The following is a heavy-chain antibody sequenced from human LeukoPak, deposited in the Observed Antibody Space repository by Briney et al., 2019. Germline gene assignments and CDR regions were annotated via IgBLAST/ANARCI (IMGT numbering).Heavy chain of an antibody. V-gene: IGHV3-30*18. CDR3: AKDSMDGYSSGWLDY. CDR1: GFTFSSYG. CDR2: ISYDGSNK. J-gene: IGHJ4*02. Sequence: GRSLRLSCAASGFTFSSYGMHWVRQAPGKGLEWVAVISYDGSNKYYADSVKGRFTISRDNSKNTLYLQMNSLRAEDTAVYYCAKDSMDGYSSGWLDYWGQGTLVTVSS. D-gene: IGHD6-19*01.